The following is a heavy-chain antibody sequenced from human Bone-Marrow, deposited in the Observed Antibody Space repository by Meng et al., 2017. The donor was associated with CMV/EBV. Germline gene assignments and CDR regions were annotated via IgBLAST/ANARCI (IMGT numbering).Heavy chain of an antibody. J-gene: IGHJ4*02. Sequence: ASVKVICNASGYTFINYDINWVRQAPGQGLEWMGWMNTKSGNTGYAQKFQGRVNMTMIRSTTSAYMELSSLKSEDTAVYYCARAYYDNWSGHCLGYWGQGTLVTVSS. CDR3: ARAYYDNWSGHCLGY. CDR2: MNTKSGNT. D-gene: IGHD3-3*01. CDR1: GYTFINYD. V-gene: IGHV1-8*01.